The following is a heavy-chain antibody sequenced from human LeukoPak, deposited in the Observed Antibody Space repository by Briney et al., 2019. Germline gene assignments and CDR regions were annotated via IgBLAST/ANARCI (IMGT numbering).Heavy chain of an antibody. Sequence: PAETLSLTCSLSGGSISSYYWSWVRQPPGEGLGCIGYIYTSGSTNYNPSLKSRVTISVDTSKNQFSLKLSSVTAADTAVYYCATATSGYSSGWYFFSRGSDAFDIWGQGTMVTVSS. J-gene: IGHJ3*02. CDR3: ATATSGYSSGWYFFSRGSDAFDI. V-gene: IGHV4-4*09. D-gene: IGHD6-19*01. CDR2: IYTSGST. CDR1: GGSISSYY.